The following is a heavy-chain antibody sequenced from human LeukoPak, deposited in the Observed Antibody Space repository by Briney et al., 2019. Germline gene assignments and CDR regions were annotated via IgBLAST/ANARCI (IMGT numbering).Heavy chain of an antibody. CDR3: ARRSLAVADDY. V-gene: IGHV4-61*02. CDR2: IYTSGST. J-gene: IGHJ4*02. CDR1: GGSISSGSYY. D-gene: IGHD6-19*01. Sequence: SETMSLTCTVSGGSISSGSYYWSWIRQPAGKGLEWIGRIYTSGSTNYNPSLKSRVTISVDTSKNQFSLKLSSVTAADTAVYYCARRSLAVADDYWGQGTLVTVSS.